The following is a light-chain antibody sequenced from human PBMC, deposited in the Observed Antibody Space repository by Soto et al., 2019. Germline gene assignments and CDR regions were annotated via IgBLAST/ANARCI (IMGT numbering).Light chain of an antibody. CDR1: SSNIGNNY. Sequence: QSVLTQPPSVSAAPGQTVTISCSGSSSNIGNNYVSWYQHLPGTAPKLLIFQNNKRPSGIFDRFSGSKSATSATLAITGLQTGDEADYYCGTWDSSLSAHWVFGGGTKLTVL. CDR2: QNN. V-gene: IGLV1-51*02. J-gene: IGLJ3*02. CDR3: GTWDSSLSAHWV.